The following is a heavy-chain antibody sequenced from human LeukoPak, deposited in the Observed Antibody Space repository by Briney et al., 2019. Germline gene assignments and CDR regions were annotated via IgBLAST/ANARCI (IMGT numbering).Heavy chain of an antibody. J-gene: IGHJ4*02. Sequence: ASVKVSCKASGYTFTSYEINWVRQAPGQGLEWMGWMNPTSGNTGYAQKFQGRVTMTRNTSISTAYMELSSLRSEDTAVYYCARVLGGGGTTDYWGQGTLVTVSS. D-gene: IGHD2-21*01. CDR1: GYTFTSYE. CDR2: MNPTSGNT. V-gene: IGHV1-8*01. CDR3: ARVLGGGGTTDY.